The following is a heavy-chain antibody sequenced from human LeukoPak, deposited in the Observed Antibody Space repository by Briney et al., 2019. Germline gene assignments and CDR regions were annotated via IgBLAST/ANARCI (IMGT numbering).Heavy chain of an antibody. Sequence: PSETLSLTCAVHGGTFSAYYWTWIRQPPGKGLVWVGEINPTGGTNYNPSLKSRVTMSIDTSKNHFSLNLTSVIAADTAVYYCARGDHYDSWSDYYTQTGYYFDFWGQGTLVSVSS. J-gene: IGHJ4*02. D-gene: IGHD3-3*01. CDR3: ARGDHYDSWSDYYTQTGYYFDF. V-gene: IGHV4-34*01. CDR1: GGTFSAYY. CDR2: INPTGGT.